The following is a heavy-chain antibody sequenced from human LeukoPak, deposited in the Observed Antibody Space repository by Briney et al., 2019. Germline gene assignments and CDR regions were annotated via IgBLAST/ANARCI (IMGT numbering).Heavy chain of an antibody. CDR1: GDSVSSNSAA. CDR3: ARVLGWGMEGDFDY. Sequence: SQTLSLTRAISGDSVSSNSAAWNWIRQSPSRGLEWLGRTYYRSKWYNDYAVSVKSRITINPDTSKNQFSLQLNSVTPEDTAVYYCARVLGWGMEGDFDYWGQGTLVTVSS. D-gene: IGHD3-16*01. J-gene: IGHJ4*02. CDR2: TYYRSKWYN. V-gene: IGHV6-1*01.